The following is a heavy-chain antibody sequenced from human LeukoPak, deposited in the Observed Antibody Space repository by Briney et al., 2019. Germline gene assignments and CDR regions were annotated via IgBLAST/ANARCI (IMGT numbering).Heavy chain of an antibody. CDR2: ISSSSSTI. CDR1: GFTFSSYS. CDR3: ARDSARGYDFWSGYYSAFDI. J-gene: IGHJ3*02. D-gene: IGHD3-3*01. Sequence: GGSLRLSCAASGFTFSSYSMNWVRQAPGKGLEWVSYISSSSSTIYYADSVKGRFTISRDNAKNSLYLRMNSLRAEDTAVYYCARDSARGYDFWSGYYSAFDIWGQGTMVTVSS. V-gene: IGHV3-48*01.